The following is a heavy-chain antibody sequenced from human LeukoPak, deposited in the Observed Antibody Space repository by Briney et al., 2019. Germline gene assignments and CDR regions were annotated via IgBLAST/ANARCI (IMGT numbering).Heavy chain of an antibody. D-gene: IGHD3-9*01. J-gene: IGHJ5*02. V-gene: IGHV4-34*01. CDR3: ARDLAYYDILTGYSPYNWFDP. Sequence: PSETLSLTCAVYGGSFSGYYWSWIRQPPGKGLEWIGEINHSGSTNYNPSLKSRVTISVDTSKNQFSLKLSSVTAADTAVYYCARDLAYYDILTGYSPYNWFDPWGQGTLVTVSS. CDR2: INHSGST. CDR1: GGSFSGYY.